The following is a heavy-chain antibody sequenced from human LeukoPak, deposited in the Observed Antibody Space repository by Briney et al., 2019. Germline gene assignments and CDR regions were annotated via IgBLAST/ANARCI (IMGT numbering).Heavy chain of an antibody. D-gene: IGHD6-19*01. CDR3: AKDLWYSSGWFDY. J-gene: IGHJ4*02. V-gene: IGHV3-74*01. CDR2: ITFDGRST. CDR1: GFTFSTYW. Sequence: PGGSLRLSCAASGFTFSTYWMHWVRQGPGKGLVWVSRITFDGRSTNYADSVKGRFTISRDNSKNTLYLQMNSLRAEDTAVYYCAKDLWYSSGWFDYWGQGTLVTVSS.